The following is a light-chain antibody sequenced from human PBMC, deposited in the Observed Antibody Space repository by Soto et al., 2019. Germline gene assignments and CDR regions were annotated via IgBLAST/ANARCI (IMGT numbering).Light chain of an antibody. CDR1: QSISSN. CDR2: GAS. CDR3: QQYNIWPPIT. J-gene: IGKJ5*01. V-gene: IGKV3D-15*01. Sequence: EIVMTQSPATLSVSPGESAILSCRASQSISSNLAWYQQKPGQAPRRLIYGASTRPTGIPARFSGSGSGTEFTLTISSVQSEDFAVYYCQQYNIWPPITFGQGTRLEI.